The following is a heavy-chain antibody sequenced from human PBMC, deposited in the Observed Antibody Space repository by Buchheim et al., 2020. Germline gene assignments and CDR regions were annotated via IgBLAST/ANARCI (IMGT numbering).Heavy chain of an antibody. CDR1: GFTFSDYY. J-gene: IGHJ4*02. Sequence: QVQLVESGGGLVKPGGSLRLSCAASGFTFSDYYMSWIRQVPGKGLEWVSYISSSGSTIYYADSVKGRFTISRDNAKNTVYLQMSSLRAEDTAVYYCAKDRELFHTHTYGCLEYWGQGT. D-gene: IGHD5-18*01. CDR2: ISSSGSTI. CDR3: AKDRELFHTHTYGCLEY. V-gene: IGHV3-11*04.